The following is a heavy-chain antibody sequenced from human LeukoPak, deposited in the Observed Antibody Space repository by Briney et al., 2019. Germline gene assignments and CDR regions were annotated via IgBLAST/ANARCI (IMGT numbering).Heavy chain of an antibody. D-gene: IGHD6-19*01. V-gene: IGHV4-39*01. Sequence: SEALSLTCTVFGGSISSSSYYWGWIRQPPGKGLEWIGSIYYSGSTYYNPSLKSRVTISVDTSKNQFSLKLSSVTAADTAVYYCARLLRLVRVFDYWGQGTLVTVSS. CDR1: GGSISSSSYY. CDR3: ARLLRLVRVFDY. CDR2: IYYSGST. J-gene: IGHJ4*02.